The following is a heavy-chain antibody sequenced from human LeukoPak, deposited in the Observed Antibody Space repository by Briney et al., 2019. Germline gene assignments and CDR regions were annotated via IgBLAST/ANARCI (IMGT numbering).Heavy chain of an antibody. J-gene: IGHJ4*02. Sequence: GGSLRLSCAASGFTFRNYWMGWVRQAPGKGLEWVANTKPDGTAEYYADSVRGRFTTSRDNANNFLYLQMNSLGAEDTAVYYCATWDGHGYYFDNGGQGTLVTVSS. D-gene: IGHD3-22*01. V-gene: IGHV3-7*01. CDR1: GFTFRNYW. CDR3: ATWDGHGYYFDN. CDR2: TKPDGTAE.